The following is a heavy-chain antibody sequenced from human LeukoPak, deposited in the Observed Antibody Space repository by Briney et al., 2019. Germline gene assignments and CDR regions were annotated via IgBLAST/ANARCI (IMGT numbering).Heavy chain of an antibody. CDR2: IYNSGST. CDR1: GFTVGYNY. D-gene: IGHD5-18*01. V-gene: IGHV3-66*01. CDR3: AKTYSYGSYEVDY. J-gene: IGHJ4*02. Sequence: PGGSLRLSCAASGFTVGYNYMTWVRQAPGKGLEWVAAIYNSGSTYYADSVKGRFTISRDNSKNTLYLQMNSLRAEDTAVYYCAKTYSYGSYEVDYWGQGTLVTVSS.